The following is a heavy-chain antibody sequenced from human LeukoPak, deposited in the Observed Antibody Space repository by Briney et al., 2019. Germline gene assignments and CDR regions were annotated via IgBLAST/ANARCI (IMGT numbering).Heavy chain of an antibody. D-gene: IGHD3-3*01. CDR1: GYTLTELS. CDR2: FDPEDGET. J-gene: IGHJ6*03. V-gene: IGHV1-24*01. Sequence: ASVKVSCEVSGYTLTELSMHWVRQAPGKGLEWMGGFDPEDGETIYAQKFQGRVTMTEDTSTDTAYMELSSLRSEDTAVYYCATIAPFGVVIRTNYYMDVWGKGTTVTVSS. CDR3: ATIAPFGVVIRTNYYMDV.